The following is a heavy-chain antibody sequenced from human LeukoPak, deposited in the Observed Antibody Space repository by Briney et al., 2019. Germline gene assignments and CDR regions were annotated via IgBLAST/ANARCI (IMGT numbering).Heavy chain of an antibody. Sequence: PGGSLRLSCAASGFTFSSYAMNWVRQAPGKELEWVSAISGSGGSTYYADSVKGRFTISRDNSKNTLYLQMNSLRAEDTAVYYCAKDDAFVGSSGWYGGGGSFDYWGQGTLVTVSS. CDR2: ISGSGGST. CDR1: GFTFSSYA. J-gene: IGHJ4*02. CDR3: AKDDAFVGSSGWYGGGGSFDY. D-gene: IGHD6-19*01. V-gene: IGHV3-23*01.